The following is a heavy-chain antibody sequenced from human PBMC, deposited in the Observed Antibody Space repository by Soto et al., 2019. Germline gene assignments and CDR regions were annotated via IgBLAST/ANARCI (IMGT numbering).Heavy chain of an antibody. CDR1: GYTFTSYG. D-gene: IGHD6-6*01. V-gene: IGHV1-18*01. CDR3: ARVRRREYRSSSLSDY. Sequence: QVQLVQSGAEVMKPGASVKVSCKASGYTFTSYGISWVRQAPGQGLEWMGWISAYNGNTNYAQKLQGRVTMTTDTSTSTGYMELRSLRSDDTAVYYCARVRRREYRSSSLSDYWVQGTLVTVSS. J-gene: IGHJ4*02. CDR2: ISAYNGNT.